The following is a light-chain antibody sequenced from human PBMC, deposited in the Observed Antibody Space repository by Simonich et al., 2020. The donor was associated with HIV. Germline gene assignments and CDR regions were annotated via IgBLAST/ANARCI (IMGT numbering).Light chain of an antibody. J-gene: IGKJ4*01. CDR3: QQYYSYPPT. CDR2: AAS. CDR1: QGISSY. Sequence: AIRMTQSPSSLSASTGERVTITCRASQGISSYLAWYQQKPGKAPKLLIYAASTLQSGVPSRFSGSGSGTDFTLTISCLQSEDFATYYCQQYYSYPPTFGGGTKVEIK. V-gene: IGKV1-8*01.